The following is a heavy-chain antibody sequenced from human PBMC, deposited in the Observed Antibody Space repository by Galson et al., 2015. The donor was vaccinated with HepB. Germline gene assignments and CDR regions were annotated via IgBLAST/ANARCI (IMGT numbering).Heavy chain of an antibody. CDR2: ISAYSGNT. D-gene: IGHD1-26*01. CDR1: GYTFVDYG. J-gene: IGHJ1*01. V-gene: IGHV1-18*01. CDR3: VREGVGATIVNFLH. Sequence: SVKVSCKASGYTFVDYGLSWVRQAPGQGLEWMGWISAYSGNTNYAQEFQDRVTMTRDTSTSTVYMELRSLRSDDTAVYYCVREGVGATIVNFLHWGQGTLLIVSS.